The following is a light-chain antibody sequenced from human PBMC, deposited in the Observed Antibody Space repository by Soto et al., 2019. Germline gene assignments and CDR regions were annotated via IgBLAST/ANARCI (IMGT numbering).Light chain of an antibody. CDR2: ANS. CDR1: SSNIGAGYD. J-gene: IGLJ1*01. CDR3: QSYDSTLGVYV. V-gene: IGLV1-40*01. Sequence: QTVVTQPPSVSGAPGQRVTISCTGSSSNIGAGYDVHWYQQLPGTAPKLLIYANSNRPSGVPDRFSGSKSGTSASLAITGLQAEDEADYYRQSYDSTLGVYVFGIGTKLTVL.